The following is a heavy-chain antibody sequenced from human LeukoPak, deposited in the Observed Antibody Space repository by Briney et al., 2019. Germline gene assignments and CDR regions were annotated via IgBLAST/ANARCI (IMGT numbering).Heavy chain of an antibody. D-gene: IGHD5-24*01. V-gene: IGHV3-23*01. Sequence: GGSLRLSCAASGFTFSSCAMSWVRQAPGKGLEWVSAISGSGGSTYYADSVKGRFTISRDNSKNTLYLQMYSLRAEDTAVYYCAKAADGYIVNWFDPWGQGTLVTVSS. CDR2: ISGSGGST. J-gene: IGHJ5*02. CDR3: AKAADGYIVNWFDP. CDR1: GFTFSSCA.